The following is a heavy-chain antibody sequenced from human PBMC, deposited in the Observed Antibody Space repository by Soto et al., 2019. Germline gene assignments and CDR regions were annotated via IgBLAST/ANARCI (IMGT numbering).Heavy chain of an antibody. J-gene: IGHJ5*02. V-gene: IGHV4-31*03. CDR2: IYYSGST. CDR3: ARWGNYSPNYNWFDP. CDR1: GGSISSGGYY. D-gene: IGHD3-22*01. Sequence: SETRCLTCTVSGGSISSGGYYWSWIRQHPGKGLEWIGYIYYSGSTYYNPSLKSRVTISVDTSKNQFSLKLSSVTAADTAVYYCARWGNYSPNYNWFDPWGQGTLVTVSS.